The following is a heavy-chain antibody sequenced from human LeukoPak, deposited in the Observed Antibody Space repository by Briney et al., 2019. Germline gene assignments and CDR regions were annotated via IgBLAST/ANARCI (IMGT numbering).Heavy chain of an antibody. J-gene: IGHJ4*02. V-gene: IGHV4-61*02. Sequence: LECIGRMYTSGSTSYNPSLKSPVTISIDTSKNQFSLKVTSVTAADTAVYYCARDRDYGDYDWGQGTLVTVSS. CDR2: MYTSGST. D-gene: IGHD4-17*01. CDR3: ARDRDYGDYD.